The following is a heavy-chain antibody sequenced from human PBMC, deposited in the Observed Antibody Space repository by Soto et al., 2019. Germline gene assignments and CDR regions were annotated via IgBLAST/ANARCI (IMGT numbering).Heavy chain of an antibody. V-gene: IGHV5-10-1*01. Sequence: PGESLKISCKGSGYSFTSYWISWVRQMPGKGLEWMGRIDPSDSYTNYSPSFQGHVTISADKSISTAYLQWSSLKASDTAMYYCARLYGFRDGSGSYYINLDAFDIWGQGTMVTVSS. J-gene: IGHJ3*02. D-gene: IGHD3-10*01. CDR3: ARLYGFRDGSGSYYINLDAFDI. CDR1: GYSFTSYW. CDR2: IDPSDSYT.